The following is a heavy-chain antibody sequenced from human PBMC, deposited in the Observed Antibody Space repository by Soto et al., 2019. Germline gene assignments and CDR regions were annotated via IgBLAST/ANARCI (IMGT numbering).Heavy chain of an antibody. CDR2: ISYDGSNK. J-gene: IGHJ4*02. V-gene: IGHV3-30*18. Sequence: PGGSLRLSCAASGFTVSSNYMSWVRQAPGKGLEWVSVISYDGSNKYYADSVQGRFTISRDNSKNTLFLHMNSLRAEDTAVYYCAKGGYTSPFDYWGLGTLVTVSS. CDR1: GFTVSSNY. D-gene: IGHD5-12*01. CDR3: AKGGYTSPFDY.